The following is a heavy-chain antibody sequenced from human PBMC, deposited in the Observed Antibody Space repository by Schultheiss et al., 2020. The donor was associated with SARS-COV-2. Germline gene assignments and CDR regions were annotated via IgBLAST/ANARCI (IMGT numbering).Heavy chain of an antibody. Sequence: SETLSLTCAVSGGSISSGGYSGNWIRQHPGKGLEWIGYIYYSGSTYYNPSLKSRVTISVDTSKNQFSLKLSSVTAADTAVYYCARRPRSRVNWFDPWGQGTLVTVSS. CDR3: ARRPRSRVNWFDP. D-gene: IGHD5-12*01. V-gene: IGHV4-31*11. CDR1: GGSISSGGYS. CDR2: IYYSGST. J-gene: IGHJ5*02.